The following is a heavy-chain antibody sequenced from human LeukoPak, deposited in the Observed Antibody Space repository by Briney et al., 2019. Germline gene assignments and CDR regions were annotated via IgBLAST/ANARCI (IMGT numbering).Heavy chain of an antibody. D-gene: IGHD3-10*01. J-gene: IGHJ5*02. CDR1: GSTFTGYY. V-gene: IGHV1-2*02. Sequence: ASVKVSCKASGSTFTGYYMHWVRQAPGQGLEWMGWINPNSGGTNYAQKFQGRVTMTRDTSISTAYMELSRLRSDDTAVYYCARGPFMVRGVITDNWFDPWGQGTLVTVSS. CDR2: INPNSGGT. CDR3: ARGPFMVRGVITDNWFDP.